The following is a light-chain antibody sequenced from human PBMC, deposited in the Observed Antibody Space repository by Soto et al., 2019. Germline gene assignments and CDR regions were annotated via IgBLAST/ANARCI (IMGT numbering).Light chain of an antibody. CDR3: KSYAGSNTYV. CDR1: KNDIGVYDF. J-gene: IGLJ1*01. V-gene: IGLV2-8*01. CDR2: EVV. Sequence: QSVLTQPPSASGSPGQSVTISCTGTKNDIGVYDFVSWYQHHPCKAPRLIIYEVVQRPSGVPVRFSGSKSGNTASLTVSALQAADEADYFCKSYAGSNTYVFGSGTKLTVL.